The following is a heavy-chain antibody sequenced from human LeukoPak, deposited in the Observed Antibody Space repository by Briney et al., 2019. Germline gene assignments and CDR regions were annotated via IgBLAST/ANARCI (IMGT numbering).Heavy chain of an antibody. Sequence: GGSLRLSSAASGFTFSSYTMNWVRQAPGKGLEWVSSISGSSRHKYYADSVKGRFTISRDNAKNSLYLQMNSLRAEDTAVYYCARTANFAAGYYIDYWGQGTLVTVSP. CDR2: ISGSSRHK. J-gene: IGHJ4*02. V-gene: IGHV3-21*01. CDR3: ARTANFAAGYYIDY. CDR1: GFTFSSYT. D-gene: IGHD6-13*01.